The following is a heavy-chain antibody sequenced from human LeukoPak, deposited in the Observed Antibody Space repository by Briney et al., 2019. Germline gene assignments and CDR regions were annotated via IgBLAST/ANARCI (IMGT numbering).Heavy chain of an antibody. CDR2: ISSSGTSI. Sequence: GGSLRLSCAASGFTFSSYNMNWVRQAPGKGLEWVSYISSSGTSIYYADSVKGRFTISRDNAKNSLFLQMNSLRAEDTAVYFCARTETPVSTAYYYLMDVWGQGTTVTVSS. J-gene: IGHJ6*02. D-gene: IGHD2-2*01. CDR3: ARTETPVSTAYYYLMDV. V-gene: IGHV3-48*04. CDR1: GFTFSSYN.